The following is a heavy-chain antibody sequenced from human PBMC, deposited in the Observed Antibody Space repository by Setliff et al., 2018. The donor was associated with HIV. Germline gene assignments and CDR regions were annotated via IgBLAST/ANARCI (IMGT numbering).Heavy chain of an antibody. D-gene: IGHD6-6*01. CDR3: ARAQIAAPRPYEY. CDR1: GGSFSGYY. V-gene: IGHV4-34*01. J-gene: IGHJ4*02. CDR2: INHRGIA. Sequence: PSETLSLTCAVYGGSFSGYYWTWIRQSPSGLEWIGEINHRGIANSSPSLKSRATISIDTSKNQFSLRLTSVTAADTALYYCARAQIAAPRPYEYWGQGTLVTVSS.